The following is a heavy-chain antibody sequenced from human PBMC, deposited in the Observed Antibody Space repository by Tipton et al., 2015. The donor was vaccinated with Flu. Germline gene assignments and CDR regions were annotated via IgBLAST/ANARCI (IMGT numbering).Heavy chain of an antibody. J-gene: IGHJ6*02. CDR3: AREEGNQLWLALGVPYGENYYSYYGMDV. V-gene: IGHV3-21*01. CDR1: GFTFSSYS. Sequence: CAASGFTFSSYSMNWVRQAPGKGLEWVSSISSSSSYIYYADSVKGRFTISRDNAKNSLYLQMNSLRAEDTAVYYCAREEGNQLWLALGVPYGENYYSYYGMDVWGQGTTVTVSS. CDR2: ISSSSSYI. D-gene: IGHD5-18*01.